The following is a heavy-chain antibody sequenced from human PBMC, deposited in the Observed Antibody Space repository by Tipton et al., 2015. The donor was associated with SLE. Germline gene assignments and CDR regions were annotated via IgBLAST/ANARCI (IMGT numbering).Heavy chain of an antibody. CDR1: GGSFSGYY. Sequence: TLSLTCAVYGGSFSGYYWNWIRQPPGKGLEWIGEINHRGSTNYNPSLKSRLTISVDTSKNQFSLMLNSVTAADTAVYYCATHADRVYWGQGTLVTVSS. J-gene: IGHJ4*02. CDR3: ATHADRVY. CDR2: INHRGST. V-gene: IGHV4-34*01.